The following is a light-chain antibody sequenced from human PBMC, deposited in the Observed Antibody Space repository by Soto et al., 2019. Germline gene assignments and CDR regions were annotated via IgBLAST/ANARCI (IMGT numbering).Light chain of an antibody. CDR3: CSYAGGNTLI. V-gene: IGLV2-23*02. CDR1: NGDVGSYDL. J-gene: IGLJ2*01. Sequence: QSALTQPASVSGSPGQSITISCTGTNGDVGSYDLVSWYQQYQGKAPKLIIYEVNKRPSGVSNRFSGAKSGNTASLTISGLQTEDEADYDCCSYAGGNTLIFGGGTKLTVL. CDR2: EVN.